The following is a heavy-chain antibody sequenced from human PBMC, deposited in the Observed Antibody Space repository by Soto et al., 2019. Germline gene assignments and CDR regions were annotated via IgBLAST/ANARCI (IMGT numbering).Heavy chain of an antibody. D-gene: IGHD3-10*01. V-gene: IGHV4-39*01. Sequence: SETLSLTCTVSGGSISSSSYYWGWIRQPPGKGLEWIGSIYYSGSTYYNPSLKSRVTISVDTSKNQFSLKQSSVTAADTAVYYCARLGRFGELLYYFDYWGQGTLVTVSS. J-gene: IGHJ4*02. CDR1: GGSISSSSYY. CDR3: ARLGRFGELLYYFDY. CDR2: IYYSGST.